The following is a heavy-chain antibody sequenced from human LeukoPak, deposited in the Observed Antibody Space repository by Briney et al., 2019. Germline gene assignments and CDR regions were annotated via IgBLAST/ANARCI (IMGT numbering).Heavy chain of an antibody. CDR2: TYYRSKWYN. CDR1: GDSVSSNTAA. J-gene: IGHJ5*02. CDR3: ARVYCSGGACVNWFDP. Sequence: SQTLSLTCAISGDSVSSNTAAWNWIRQSPSGGLEWLGRTYYRSKWYNDYAVSVKSRITINPDTSKNQFSLQLNSVTPEDTAVYYCARVYCSGGACVNWFDPWGQGALVTVSS. V-gene: IGHV6-1*01. D-gene: IGHD2-15*01.